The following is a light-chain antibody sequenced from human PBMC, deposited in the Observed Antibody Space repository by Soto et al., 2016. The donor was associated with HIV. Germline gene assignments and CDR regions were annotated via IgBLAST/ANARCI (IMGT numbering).Light chain of an antibody. Sequence: SYELAQPPSLSVSPGQTASITCSENKLGEKYVCWFQQKPGQSPVQVIYQDNKRPSGLPERFSGSNSGNTATLTISGTQAMDEADYYCQAWDNITALFGGGTKLTVL. CDR3: QAWDNITAL. CDR1: KLGEKY. J-gene: IGLJ2*01. CDR2: QDN. V-gene: IGLV3-1*01.